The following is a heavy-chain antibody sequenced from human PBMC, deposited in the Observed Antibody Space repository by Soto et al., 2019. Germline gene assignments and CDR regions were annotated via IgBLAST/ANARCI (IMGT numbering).Heavy chain of an antibody. J-gene: IGHJ6*02. Sequence: EVQLLESGGGLVQPGGSLRLSCAASGFPLSTYGMTWVRQAPGKGLEWVSAITGTGGNTDYVDSVKGRFTSSRDNSKNMIYLHMNILRGEDTAVYYCARIRGYWYGMDVCGQGTTVTVSS. CDR1: GFPLSTYG. CDR3: ARIRGYWYGMDV. V-gene: IGHV3-23*01. CDR2: ITGTGGNT.